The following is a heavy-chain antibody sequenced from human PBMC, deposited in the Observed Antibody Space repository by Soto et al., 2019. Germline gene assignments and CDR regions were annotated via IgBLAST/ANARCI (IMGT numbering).Heavy chain of an antibody. CDR1: GGSFSGYY. V-gene: IGHV4-34*01. Sequence: QVQLQQWGAGLLKPSETLSLTCAVYGGSFSGYYWSWIRQPPGKGLEWIGEINHSGSTNYNPSIKSRVTISVDTSKTQFSLKLSSVTAADTAVYYCARCVGGSNYGGRCRFDYWGQGTLVTVAA. D-gene: IGHD4-4*01. CDR3: ARCVGGSNYGGRCRFDY. J-gene: IGHJ4*02. CDR2: INHSGST.